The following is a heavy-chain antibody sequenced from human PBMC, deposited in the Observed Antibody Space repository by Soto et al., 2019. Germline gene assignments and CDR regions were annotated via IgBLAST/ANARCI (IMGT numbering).Heavy chain of an antibody. Sequence: SETLSLTCTVFGGSISSGGYYWSWIRQHPGKGLEWIGEIYYSGSTNYNPSLKSRVTISVDTSKNQFSLKLSSVTAADTAVYYCARRRSGYKKYYFDYWGQGTLVTVSS. CDR2: IYYSGST. CDR1: GGSISSGGYY. D-gene: IGHD5-12*01. V-gene: IGHV4-39*07. J-gene: IGHJ4*02. CDR3: ARRRSGYKKYYFDY.